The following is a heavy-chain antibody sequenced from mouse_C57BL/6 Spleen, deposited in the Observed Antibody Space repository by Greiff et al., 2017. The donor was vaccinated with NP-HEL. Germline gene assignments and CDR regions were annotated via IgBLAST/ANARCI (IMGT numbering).Heavy chain of an antibody. V-gene: IGHV1-76*01. Sequence: QVQLQQSGAELVRPGASVKLSCKASGYTFTDYYINWVKQRPGQGLEWIARIYPGSGNTYYNEKFKGKATLTAEKSSSTAYMQLSSLTSEDSAVYFCARGDYPGEYWGQGTTLTVSS. CDR3: ARGDYPGEY. CDR1: GYTFTDYY. CDR2: IYPGSGNT. D-gene: IGHD2-4*01. J-gene: IGHJ2*01.